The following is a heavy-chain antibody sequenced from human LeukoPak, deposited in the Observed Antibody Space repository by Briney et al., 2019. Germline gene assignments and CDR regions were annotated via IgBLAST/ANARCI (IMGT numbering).Heavy chain of an antibody. CDR3: AAGDDYRTFDY. CDR1: EFTFSSYE. CDR2: ISSSGITI. J-gene: IGHJ4*02. Sequence: GGSLRLSRAASEFTFSSYEMNWVRQAPGKGLEWVSYISSSGITIYYADSVKGRFTISRDNAENSLYLQMNSLRAEDTAVYYCAAGDDYRTFDYWGQGTLVTVSS. V-gene: IGHV3-48*03. D-gene: IGHD5-24*01.